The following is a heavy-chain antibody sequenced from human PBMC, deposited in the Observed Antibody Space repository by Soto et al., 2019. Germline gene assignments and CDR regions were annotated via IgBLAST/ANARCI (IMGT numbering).Heavy chain of an antibody. V-gene: IGHV4-31*03. CDR3: ARDYYYDSSGYWYGMDV. CDR1: AGSISSGGYY. J-gene: IGHJ6*02. Sequence: QVQLQESGPGLVKPSQTLSLTCTVSAGSISSGGYYWSWIRQHPGKGLAWIGYTYYSGSTYYNPSLKSRVTISVDTSKNQFSLKLSSVTAADTAVYYCARDYYYDSSGYWYGMDVWGQGTTVTVSS. D-gene: IGHD3-22*01. CDR2: TYYSGST.